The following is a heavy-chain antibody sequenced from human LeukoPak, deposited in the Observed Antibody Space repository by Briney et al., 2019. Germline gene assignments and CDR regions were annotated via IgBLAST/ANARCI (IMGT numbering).Heavy chain of an antibody. CDR3: AREYYYDSSGYRTNFDY. J-gene: IGHJ4*02. CDR2: INPNSGGT. D-gene: IGHD3-22*01. CDR1: GYTFTSYD. V-gene: IGHV1-2*02. Sequence: ASVKVSCKASGYTFTSYDINWVRQATGQGLEWMGWINPNSGGTNYAQKFQGRVTMTRDTSISTAYMELSRLRSDDTAVYYCAREYYYDSSGYRTNFDYWGQGTLVTVSS.